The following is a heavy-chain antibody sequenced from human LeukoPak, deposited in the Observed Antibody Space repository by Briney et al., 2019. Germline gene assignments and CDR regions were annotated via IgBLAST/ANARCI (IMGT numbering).Heavy chain of an antibody. Sequence: GGSLRLSCAASGFTFSSYAMSWVRQAPGKGLEWVSATSGSGGSTYYADSVKGRSTISRDNSKNTLYLQMNSLRAEDTAVYYCAKDGPALWFGELPGGAFDIWGQGTMVTVSS. CDR3: AKDGPALWFGELPGGAFDI. CDR1: GFTFSSYA. J-gene: IGHJ3*02. V-gene: IGHV3-23*01. CDR2: TSGSGGST. D-gene: IGHD3-10*01.